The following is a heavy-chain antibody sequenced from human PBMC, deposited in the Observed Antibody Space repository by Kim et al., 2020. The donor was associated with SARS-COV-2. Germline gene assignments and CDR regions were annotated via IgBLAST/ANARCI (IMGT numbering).Heavy chain of an antibody. CDR2: IYYSGST. V-gene: IGHV4-59*13. D-gene: IGHD3-22*01. CDR3: AANYYDSSGYSLLDY. CDR1: GGSISSYY. Sequence: SETLSLTCTVSGGSISSYYWSWIRQPPGKGLEWIGYIYYSGSTNYNPSLKSRVTISVDTSKNQFSLKLSSVTAADTAVYYCAANYYDSSGYSLLDYWGQGTLVTVSS. J-gene: IGHJ4*02.